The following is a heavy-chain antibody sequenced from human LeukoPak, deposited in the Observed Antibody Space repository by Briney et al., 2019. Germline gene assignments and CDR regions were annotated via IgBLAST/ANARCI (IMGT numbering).Heavy chain of an antibody. Sequence: SVKVSCKASGGTFSTYGINWVRQAPGQGLEWMGGTIPISGTANYAQKFQGRVTITADESTSTAYMELSSLRSEDTAVYYCASQTSAAAGTNTFDIWGQGTMVTVSS. CDR1: GGTFSTYG. CDR2: TIPISGTA. J-gene: IGHJ3*02. V-gene: IGHV1-69*13. CDR3: ASQTSAAAGTNTFDI. D-gene: IGHD6-13*01.